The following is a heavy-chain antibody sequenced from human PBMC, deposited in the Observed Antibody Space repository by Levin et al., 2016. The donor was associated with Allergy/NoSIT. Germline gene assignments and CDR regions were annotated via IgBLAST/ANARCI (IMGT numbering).Heavy chain of an antibody. Sequence: WVRQAPGQGLEWMGMINPSGGGTSHAQKFQGRVTMTRDTSTSTVYMELSSLTSEDTAVYYCARDAGLGGLRNWFDPWGQGTLVTVSS. CDR2: INPSGGGT. V-gene: IGHV1-46*01. CDR3: ARDAGLGGLRNWFDP. D-gene: IGHD1-26*01. J-gene: IGHJ5*02.